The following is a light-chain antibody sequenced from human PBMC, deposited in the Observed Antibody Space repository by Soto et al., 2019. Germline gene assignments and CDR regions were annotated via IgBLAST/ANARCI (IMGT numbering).Light chain of an antibody. V-gene: IGKV3-15*01. J-gene: IGKJ2*01. CDR3: QQYQSWPFP. Sequence: EIVMTQSPATLSVSPGERATLSCRANQHVSTHLAWYQHKPGQAPRLLIHAASRRAPGIPARFSGSGSETEFTLTIPSLQSEDFAVYYCQQYQSWPFPFGQGTKLEIK. CDR1: QHVSTH. CDR2: AAS.